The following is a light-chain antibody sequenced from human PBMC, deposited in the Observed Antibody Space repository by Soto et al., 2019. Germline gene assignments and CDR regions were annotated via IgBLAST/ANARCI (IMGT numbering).Light chain of an antibody. CDR3: QSYDSSLSGAV. Sequence: QSVLTQPPSVSGAPGQRVTISCTGSSSNIGAGYDVHWYQQIPGTAPKLLIYGNSNRPSGVPDRFSGSKSGTSASLAITGLHAEDESDYYCQSYDSSLSGAVFGGGTQLTVL. V-gene: IGLV1-40*01. CDR1: SSNIGAGYD. J-gene: IGLJ7*01. CDR2: GNS.